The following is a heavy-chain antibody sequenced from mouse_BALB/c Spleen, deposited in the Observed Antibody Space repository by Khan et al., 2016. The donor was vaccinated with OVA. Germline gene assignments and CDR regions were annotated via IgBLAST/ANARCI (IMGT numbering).Heavy chain of an antibody. CDR3: ARNGYCDYDPFAY. Sequence: EVQLQESGPGLVKPSQSLSLTCTVTGYSITSEYTWNWIRQFPGNKLEWMGFISYSGNTRYNPSLKSRISITRDTSKNQFFLKLDSGTSDDTAKYYCARNGYCDYDPFAYWGQGTLVTVSS. J-gene: IGHJ3*01. V-gene: IGHV3-2*02. D-gene: IGHD2-4*01. CDR2: ISYSGNT. CDR1: GYSITSEYT.